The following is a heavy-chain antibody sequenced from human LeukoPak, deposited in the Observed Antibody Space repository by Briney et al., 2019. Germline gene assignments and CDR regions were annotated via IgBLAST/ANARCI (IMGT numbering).Heavy chain of an antibody. CDR2: ISSSSSTI. D-gene: IGHD1-26*01. CDR3: ARASGSFDY. CDR1: GFTFSSYS. Sequence: PGGSLRLSCAASGFTFSSYSMNWVRQAPGKGLEWVSYISSSSSTIYYADSVKGRFTISRDDSKNTLYLQMNSLRAEDSAVYYCARASGSFDYWGQGTLVTVSS. J-gene: IGHJ4*02. V-gene: IGHV3-48*01.